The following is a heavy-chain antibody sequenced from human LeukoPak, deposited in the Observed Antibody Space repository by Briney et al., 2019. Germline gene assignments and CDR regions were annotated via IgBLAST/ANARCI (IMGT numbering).Heavy chain of an antibody. V-gene: IGHV3-33*01. J-gene: IGHJ6*02. Sequence: GRSLRLSCAASGFTFSSYGMHWVRQAPGKGLERVAVIWYDGSNKYYADSVKGRFTISRDNSKNTLYLQMNSLRAEDTAVYYCARGGSSGWYYYYGMDVWGQGTTVTVSS. CDR2: IWYDGSNK. D-gene: IGHD6-19*01. CDR3: ARGGSSGWYYYYGMDV. CDR1: GFTFSSYG.